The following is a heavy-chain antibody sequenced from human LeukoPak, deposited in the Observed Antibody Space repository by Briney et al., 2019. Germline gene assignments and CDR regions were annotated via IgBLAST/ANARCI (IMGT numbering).Heavy chain of an antibody. J-gene: IGHJ4*02. CDR2: IRSKTDGGTA. D-gene: IGHD3/OR15-3a*01. Sequence: GGSLRLSCAASGFTFSNAWMSWVRQAPGKGLDWVGRIRSKTDGGTADHAASVRGRFTISRDDSKNMLYLQMDSLKTEDTAVYYCSTWTDLYDYWGQGTLVTVSS. CDR1: GFTFSNAW. V-gene: IGHV3-15*01. CDR3: STWTDLYDY.